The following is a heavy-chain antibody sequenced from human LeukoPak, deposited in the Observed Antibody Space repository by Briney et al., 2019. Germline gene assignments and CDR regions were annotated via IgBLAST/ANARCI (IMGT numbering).Heavy chain of an antibody. CDR1: GDSVSRNSAA. Sequence: SQTLSLTCAVSGDSVSRNSAAWNWIRESPSRGLEWLGRTYYRSKWYTDYAVSVKSRIIINPDTAKNQFSLQLNSVTPDDTAVYYCARGPLVFGWFDPWGQGTLVTVSS. V-gene: IGHV6-1*01. J-gene: IGHJ5*02. CDR3: ARGPLVFGWFDP. CDR2: TYYRSKWYT. D-gene: IGHD2-21*02.